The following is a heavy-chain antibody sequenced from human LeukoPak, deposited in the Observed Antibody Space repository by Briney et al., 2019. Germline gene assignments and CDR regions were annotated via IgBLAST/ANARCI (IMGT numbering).Heavy chain of an antibody. V-gene: IGHV3-11*04. Sequence: PGGSLRLSCAASGFSFSDYYMSWIRQAPGKGVEWLSYISSDSNAMHYADSVMGRFTISRDNAKNSLYLQMNSLRAEDTAVYYCATYYYDTSGYPAFDYWGQGTLVTVSS. CDR3: ATYYYDTSGYPAFDY. D-gene: IGHD3-22*01. CDR2: ISSDSNAM. CDR1: GFSFSDYY. J-gene: IGHJ4*02.